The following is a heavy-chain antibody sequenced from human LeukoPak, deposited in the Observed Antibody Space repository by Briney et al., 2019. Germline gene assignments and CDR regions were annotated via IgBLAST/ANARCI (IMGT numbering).Heavy chain of an antibody. CDR3: ARVADGYSYGYVAFDI. D-gene: IGHD5-18*01. CDR2: IYTSGST. J-gene: IGHJ3*02. Sequence: PSETLSLTCTVSSGSISSYYWSWIRQPAGKGLEWIGRIYTSGSTNYNPSLKSRVTMSVDTSKNQFSLKLSSVTAADTAVYYCARVADGYSYGYVAFDIWGQGTMVTVSS. V-gene: IGHV4-4*07. CDR1: SGSISSYY.